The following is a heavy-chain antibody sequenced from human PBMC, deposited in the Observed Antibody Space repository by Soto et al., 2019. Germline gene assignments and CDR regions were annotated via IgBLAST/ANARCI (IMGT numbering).Heavy chain of an antibody. V-gene: IGHV3-33*01. D-gene: IGHD2-15*01. J-gene: IGHJ6*02. Sequence: PGGSLRLSCAASGFTFSSYGMHWVRQAPGKGLEWVALTWYDESYTYYADSVKGRFTISRDNSKNTLYLQMNSLRAEDTAVYYCARDVSGGSWENFYYYGMDVWGQGTTVTVSS. CDR1: GFTFSSYG. CDR3: ARDVSGGSWENFYYYGMDV. CDR2: TWYDESYT.